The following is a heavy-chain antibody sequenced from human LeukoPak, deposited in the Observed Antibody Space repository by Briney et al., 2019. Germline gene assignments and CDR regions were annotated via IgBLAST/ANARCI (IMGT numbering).Heavy chain of an antibody. V-gene: IGHV3-7*01. CDR3: ARVGSGWFGDYFDY. Sequence: GGSLRLSCEASGFTFSTYWVTWVRQAPGKGLEWVANINQDGSEKYYVDSVEGRFTISRDNAKNSLYLQMNSLRAEDTAVYYCARVGSGWFGDYFDYWGQGTLVTVSS. D-gene: IGHD6-19*01. CDR2: INQDGSEK. J-gene: IGHJ4*02. CDR1: GFTFSTYW.